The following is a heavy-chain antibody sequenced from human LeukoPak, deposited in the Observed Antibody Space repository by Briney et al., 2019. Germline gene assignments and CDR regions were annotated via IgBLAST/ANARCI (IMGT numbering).Heavy chain of an antibody. Sequence: NPGGSLRLSCAASGFTFSSYSMNWVRQAPGKGLEWVSYISSSSSTIYYADSVKGRFTISRDNAKNSLYLQMNSLRAEDTAVYYCARDLRLGGSGLGYCSSTSCYMDDGDYWGQGTLVTVSS. CDR2: ISSSSSTI. D-gene: IGHD2-2*02. J-gene: IGHJ4*02. CDR3: ARDLRLGGSGLGYCSSTSCYMDDGDY. CDR1: GFTFSSYS. V-gene: IGHV3-48*01.